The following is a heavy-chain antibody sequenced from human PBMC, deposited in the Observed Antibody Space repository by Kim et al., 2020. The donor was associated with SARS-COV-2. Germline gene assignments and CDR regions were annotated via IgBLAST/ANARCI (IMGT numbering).Heavy chain of an antibody. J-gene: IGHJ3*02. CDR3: AREVGRIAARPSAFDI. D-gene: IGHD6-6*01. V-gene: IGHV1-46*01. Sequence: KYQGRVTMTRDTSTSTVYMELSSLRSEDTAVYYCAREVGRIAARPSAFDIWGQGTMVTVSS.